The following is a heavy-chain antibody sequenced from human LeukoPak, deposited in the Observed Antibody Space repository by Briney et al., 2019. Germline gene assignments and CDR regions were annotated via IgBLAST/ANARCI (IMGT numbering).Heavy chain of an antibody. J-gene: IGHJ5*02. V-gene: IGHV4-59*01. Sequence: PSETLSLTCTVSGGSIDSNSWTWIQQPPGKGLEWIGYIYYSGTTNYNPSLKSRVTMSVDMSKNQFSLKLSSVTAADTAVYYCARRSSSWKNWFDPWGQGTLVTVPS. CDR1: GGSIDSNS. D-gene: IGHD6-13*01. CDR3: ARRSSSWKNWFDP. CDR2: IYYSGTT.